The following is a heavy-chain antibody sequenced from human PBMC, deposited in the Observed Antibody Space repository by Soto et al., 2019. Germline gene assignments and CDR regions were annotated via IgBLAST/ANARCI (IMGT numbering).Heavy chain of an antibody. CDR1: GDTFSNSA. Sequence: QVQLVQSGAEVKKPGSSVKVSCKASGDTFSNSAISWVRQAPGQGLEWMGGIIPFFGTENYAQKFQGRVTITADKSTSTSYMELSSLRSGDSAVYYCAREKAATGPLHYWGQGTLVTVSS. D-gene: IGHD6-13*01. V-gene: IGHV1-69*06. CDR2: IIPFFGTE. CDR3: AREKAATGPLHY. J-gene: IGHJ4*02.